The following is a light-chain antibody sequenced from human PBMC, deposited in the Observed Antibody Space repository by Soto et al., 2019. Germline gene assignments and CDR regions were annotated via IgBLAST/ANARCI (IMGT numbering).Light chain of an antibody. Sequence: QSGLTQPASVSGSLGQSITISCIGTSDNIGSYNLVSWYPHKPGKAPKIILFEGSKRPSGVSNRFSGSRSGNTSSLTISGLQADDEADSYCCSFAGTGTQNVFGTGTKVTVL. CDR3: CSFAGTGTQNV. V-gene: IGLV2-23*01. J-gene: IGLJ1*01. CDR2: EGS. CDR1: SDNIGSYNL.